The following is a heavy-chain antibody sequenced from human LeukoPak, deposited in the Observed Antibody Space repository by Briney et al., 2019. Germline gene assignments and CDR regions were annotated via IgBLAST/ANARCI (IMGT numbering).Heavy chain of an antibody. CDR1: GFTFSSYS. CDR2: ISGSGGST. D-gene: IGHD3-3*01. Sequence: PGGSLRLSCAASGFTFSSYSMNWVRQAPGKGLEWVSAISGSGGSTYYADSVKGRFTISRDNSKNTLYLQMNSLRAEDTAVYYCAKEPIFGVVIIYFDYWGQGTLVTVSS. CDR3: AKEPIFGVVIIYFDY. J-gene: IGHJ4*02. V-gene: IGHV3-23*01.